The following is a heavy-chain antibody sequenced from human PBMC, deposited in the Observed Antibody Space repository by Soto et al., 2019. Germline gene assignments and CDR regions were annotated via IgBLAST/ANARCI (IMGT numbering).Heavy chain of an antibody. V-gene: IGHV3-23*01. D-gene: IGHD2-15*01. CDR1: GFTFSSYA. CDR3: AKAKVAATLEDVDY. J-gene: IGHJ4*02. Sequence: GGSLRLSCAASGFTFSSYAMSWVRQAPGKGLEWVSAISGSGGSTYYADSVKGRFTISRDNSKNTLYLQMNSLRAEDTAVYYCAKAKVAATLEDVDYWGQGTLVTVSS. CDR2: ISGSGGST.